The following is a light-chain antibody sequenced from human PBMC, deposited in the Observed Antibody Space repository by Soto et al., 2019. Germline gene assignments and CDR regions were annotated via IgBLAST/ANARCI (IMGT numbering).Light chain of an antibody. CDR1: QSIKNY. J-gene: IGKJ1*01. CDR2: AAS. Sequence: DIQMTQSPSSLSASVGDRVTITCLASQSIKNYLNWYQQKPGKAPKLLIYAASSLQSGVPSRFSGSGSGTDFTLTISSLQPEDFATYYCQQSYTTPITFGQGTKV. CDR3: QQSYTTPIT. V-gene: IGKV1-39*01.